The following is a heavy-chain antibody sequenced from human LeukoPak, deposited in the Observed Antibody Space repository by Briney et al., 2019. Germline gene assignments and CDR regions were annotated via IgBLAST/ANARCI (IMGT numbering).Heavy chain of an antibody. Sequence: GGSLRLSCVASGFTFSDYWMTWVRQAPGKGLEWVANIKEDGSARYYVDSVKGRFTISRDNAKNSLYLQMNSLRAEDTAVYYCARPSTVTAPFDYWGQGTLVTVSS. CDR3: ARPSTVTAPFDY. CDR1: GFTFSDYW. CDR2: IKEDGSAR. V-gene: IGHV3-7*03. D-gene: IGHD4-17*01. J-gene: IGHJ4*02.